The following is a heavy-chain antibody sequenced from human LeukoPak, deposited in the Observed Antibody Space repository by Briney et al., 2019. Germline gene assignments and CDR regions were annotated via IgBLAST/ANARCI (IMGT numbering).Heavy chain of an antibody. CDR1: GGSISSHY. CDR2: FSDSGST. CDR3: ARHATGSYSVPWLDP. J-gene: IGHJ5*02. Sequence: SETLTLTCTVSGGSISSHYWSWIRQPPGKGLEWIGYFSDSGSTIYNPSLKSRVTILGDTSKNQFSLKLSSVTAADTAVYYCARHATGSYSVPWLDPWGQGTLVTVSS. V-gene: IGHV4-59*08. D-gene: IGHD3-10*01.